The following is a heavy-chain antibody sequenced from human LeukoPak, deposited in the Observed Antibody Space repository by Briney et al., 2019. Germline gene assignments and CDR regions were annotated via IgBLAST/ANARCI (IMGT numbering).Heavy chain of an antibody. Sequence: SETLSLTCNVSGGSISSYFWTWIRQPAGKGLEWIGRIHASGTTNYNSSLKSRVSMSVDTSKDQFSLKLTSVTAADTAVYFCARDGADVYGRAFDYWGQGTLVSVSS. CDR1: GGSISSYF. J-gene: IGHJ4*02. V-gene: IGHV4-4*07. D-gene: IGHD3-10*01. CDR2: IHASGTT. CDR3: ARDGADVYGRAFDY.